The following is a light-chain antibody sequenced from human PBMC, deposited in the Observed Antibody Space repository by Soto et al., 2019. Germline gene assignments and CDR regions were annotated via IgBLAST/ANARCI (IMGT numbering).Light chain of an antibody. CDR1: NIGNKR. V-gene: IGLV3-21*04. J-gene: IGLJ1*01. CDR3: QVWDIMTDNYV. CDR2: YDS. Sequence: VLTQPPSVSVAPEKTATITCGGNNIGNKRVHWYRQKPGEAPVLLISYDSDRPSGIPERFSGSNSENTATLTISRVEAGDEADYYCQVWDIMTDNYVFGSGTKLTVL.